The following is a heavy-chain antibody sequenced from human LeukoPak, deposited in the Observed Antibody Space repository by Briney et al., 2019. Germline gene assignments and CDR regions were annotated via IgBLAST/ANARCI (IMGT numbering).Heavy chain of an antibody. CDR3: ARAVVAEVRGYYYYYGMDV. CDR1: GGSISSYY. J-gene: IGHJ6*02. V-gene: IGHV4-4*07. CDR2: IYTSGSA. Sequence: SETLSLTCTVSGGSISSYYWSWIRQPAGKGLEWIGRIYTSGSANYNPSLKSRVTMSVDTSKNQFSLKLSSVTAADTAVYYCARAVVAEVRGYYYYYGMDVWGQGTTVTVSS. D-gene: IGHD3-10*01.